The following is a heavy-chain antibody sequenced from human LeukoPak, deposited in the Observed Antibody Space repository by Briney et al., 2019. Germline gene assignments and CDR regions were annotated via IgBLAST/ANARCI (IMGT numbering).Heavy chain of an antibody. CDR3: ARQAHY. V-gene: IGHV4-39*01. CDR2: IYYSGST. Sequence: PSQTLSLTCTVSGGSISSSSYYWGWVRQPPGKGLGWIGSIYYSGSTNYNPSLKSRVTISVDTSKNQFSLKLSSVTAADTAVYYCARQAHYWGQGTLVTVSS. CDR1: GGSISSSSYY. J-gene: IGHJ4*02.